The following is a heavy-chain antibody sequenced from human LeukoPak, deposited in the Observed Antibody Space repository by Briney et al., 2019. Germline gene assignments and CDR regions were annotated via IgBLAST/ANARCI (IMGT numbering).Heavy chain of an antibody. CDR3: ARGPRGGSGYYYFDY. CDR2: IYHSGST. D-gene: IGHD3-22*01. CDR1: GYSISSGYY. V-gene: IGHV4-38-2*02. Sequence: SETLSLTCTVSGYSISSGYYWGWIRQPPGKGLEWIGRIYHSGSTYYNPSLKSRVTISVDTSKNQFSLKLSSVTAADTAVYYCARGPRGGSGYYYFDYWGQGTLVTVSS. J-gene: IGHJ4*02.